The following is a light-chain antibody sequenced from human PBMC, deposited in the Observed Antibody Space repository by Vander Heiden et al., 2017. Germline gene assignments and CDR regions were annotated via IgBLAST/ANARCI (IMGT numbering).Light chain of an antibody. CDR1: NLGTKS. J-gene: IGLJ3*02. Sequence: SYVLTPPPSVSVAPGQTARITCGGNNLGTKSVHWYQQKPGQAPVLVVYDNSGRPSGIPERFSGSNSGNTATLTISRVEAGDEADYYCQVWDSSSDHWVFGGGTKLTVL. V-gene: IGLV3-21*02. CDR3: QVWDSSSDHWV. CDR2: DNS.